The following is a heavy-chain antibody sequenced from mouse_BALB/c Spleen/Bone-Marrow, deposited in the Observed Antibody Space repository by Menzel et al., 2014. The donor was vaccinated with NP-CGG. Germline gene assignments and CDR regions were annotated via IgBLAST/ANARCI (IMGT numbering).Heavy chain of an antibody. J-gene: IGHJ2*01. CDR1: GFNIKDTY. CDR2: IDPANGNT. Sequence: VQLQQPGAELVKPGASVKLSCTASGFNIKDTYMRWVKQRPEQGLEWIGRIDPANGNTKYDPKFQGKATITADTSSNTAYLQLSSLTSEDTAVYYCARYYYGSSLFDYWGQGTTLTVSS. D-gene: IGHD1-1*01. CDR3: ARYYYGSSLFDY. V-gene: IGHV14-3*02.